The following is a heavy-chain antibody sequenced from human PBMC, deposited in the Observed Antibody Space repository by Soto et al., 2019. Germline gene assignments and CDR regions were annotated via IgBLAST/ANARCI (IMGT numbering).Heavy chain of an antibody. CDR1: GGSFGDNY. Sequence: SETLSLTCDVSGGSFGDNYWTWIRHFPGKGLEWIGYIYYSGSTNYNPSLKSRVSISVDASKAHFSLKLTSVTAADTALYYCAAGTLGAVWTPLDHWGQGILVTV. D-gene: IGHD3-16*01. J-gene: IGHJ4*02. CDR2: IYYSGST. CDR3: AAGTLGAVWTPLDH. V-gene: IGHV4-59*12.